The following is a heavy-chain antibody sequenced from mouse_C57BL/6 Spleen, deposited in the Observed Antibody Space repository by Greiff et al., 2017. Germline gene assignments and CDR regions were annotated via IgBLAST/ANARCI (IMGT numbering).Heavy chain of an antibody. CDR1: GYTFTSYG. CDR2: IYPRSGNT. Sequence: VQLQQSGAELARPGASVKLSCKASGYTFTSYGISWVKQRTGQGLEWIGEIYPRSGNTYYNEKFKGKATLTADKSSSTAYMELRSLTSEDSAVYFCARYYYGSSYLAMDYWGQGTSVTVSS. V-gene: IGHV1-81*01. D-gene: IGHD1-1*01. CDR3: ARYYYGSSYLAMDY. J-gene: IGHJ4*01.